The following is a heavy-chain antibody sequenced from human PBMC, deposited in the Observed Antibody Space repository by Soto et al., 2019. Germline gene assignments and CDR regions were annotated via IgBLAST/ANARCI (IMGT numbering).Heavy chain of an antibody. J-gene: IGHJ6*02. CDR1: GFSFAENA. D-gene: IGHD1-1*01. CDR3: TRAGIDKSGTTHYYYGMDV. Sequence: SLRLSCTASGFSFAENAMSWVRQAPGKGLEWVGFIRSKAYGGTIDYAASVKGRFTFSRDDSRSVAYLQMNGLKTEDTAVYYCTRAGIDKSGTTHYYYGMDVRGRGTTVTVSS. V-gene: IGHV3-49*04. CDR2: IRSKAYGGTI.